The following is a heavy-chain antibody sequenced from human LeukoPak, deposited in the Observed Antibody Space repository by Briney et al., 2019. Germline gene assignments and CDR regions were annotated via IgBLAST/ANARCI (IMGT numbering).Heavy chain of an antibody. CDR2: IYYSGST. CDR1: GGSISGYY. V-gene: IGHV4-59*08. D-gene: IGHD5-18*01. CDR3: ARQMDTAMVTGHYYYYMDV. J-gene: IGHJ6*03. Sequence: PSETLSLTCTLSGGSISGYYWSCIRPPPGKGVEWIGYIYYSGSTNYNPSLKSRVTISVDTSKNQFSLKLSSVTAADTAVYYCARQMDTAMVTGHYYYYMDVWGKGTTVTVSS.